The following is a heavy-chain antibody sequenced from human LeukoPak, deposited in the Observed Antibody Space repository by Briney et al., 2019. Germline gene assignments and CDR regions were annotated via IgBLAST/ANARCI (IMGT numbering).Heavy chain of an antibody. CDR2: ISWKSGSI. V-gene: IGHV3-9*01. Sequence: GRSLRLSCAASGFTFDDYAMHWVRQAPGKDLEGVSGISWKSGSIGYADSVKGRFTISRDNAKNSLCLQMNSLRAEDRALYYCAKDKGTVAGTLVYWGQGTLVTVSS. J-gene: IGHJ4*02. CDR3: AKDKGTVAGTLVY. CDR1: GFTFDDYA. D-gene: IGHD6-19*01.